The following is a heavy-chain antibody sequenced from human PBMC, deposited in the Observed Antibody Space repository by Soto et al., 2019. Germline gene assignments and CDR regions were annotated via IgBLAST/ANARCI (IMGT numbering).Heavy chain of an antibody. V-gene: IGHV1-24*01. D-gene: IGHD2-15*01. CDR3: ATDVALYVFDP. Sequence: ASVKVSCKVSGYTLTKLSMHWVRQAPGKGLEWMGGFDPEDGETIYAQKFQGRVTMTEDTSTDTAYMELSSLRSEETSVYYCATDVALYVFDPWGQGTLVTVSS. CDR2: FDPEDGET. CDR1: GYTLTKLS. J-gene: IGHJ5*02.